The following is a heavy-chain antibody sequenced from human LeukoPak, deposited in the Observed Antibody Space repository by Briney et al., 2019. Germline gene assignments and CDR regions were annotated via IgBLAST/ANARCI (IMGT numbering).Heavy chain of an antibody. D-gene: IGHD2-2*01. J-gene: IGHJ5*02. CDR3: ARVDDIVVVPAYSP. Sequence: GASVKVSCKASGYTFTSYGISWVRQAPGQGLEWMGWISAYNGNTNYAQKLQGRVTMTTDTSTSTAYMELRSLRSGDTAVYYCARVDDIVVVPAYSPWGQGTLVTVSS. CDR2: ISAYNGNT. V-gene: IGHV1-18*01. CDR1: GYTFTSYG.